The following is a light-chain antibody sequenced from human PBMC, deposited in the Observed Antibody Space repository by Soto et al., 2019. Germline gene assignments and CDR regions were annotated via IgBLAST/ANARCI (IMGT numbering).Light chain of an antibody. Sequence: QSVLTQPPSVSEAPRQRVTISCSGSSSNIGNNAVNWYQQLPGKAPKLLIYYDDLLPSGVSDRFSGSTSGTSASLAISGLQSEYEADYYCAAWDDSLNGRVLGGGTKLTVL. CDR3: AAWDDSLNGRV. CDR1: SSNIGNNA. CDR2: YDD. J-gene: IGLJ2*01. V-gene: IGLV1-36*01.